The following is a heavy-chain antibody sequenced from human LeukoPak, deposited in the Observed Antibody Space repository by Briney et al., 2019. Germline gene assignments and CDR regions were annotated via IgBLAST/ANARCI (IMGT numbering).Heavy chain of an antibody. D-gene: IGHD3-10*01. CDR1: GYTLTELS. Sequence: ASVKVSCKVSGYTLTELSMHWVRQAPGKGLEWMGGFDPEDGETIYAQKFQGRVTMTEDTSTDTAYMELSSLRSEDTAVYYCATDRPSVGSGSYYPYYYYGMDVWDQGTTVTVSS. V-gene: IGHV1-24*01. J-gene: IGHJ6*02. CDR3: ATDRPSVGSGSYYPYYYYGMDV. CDR2: FDPEDGET.